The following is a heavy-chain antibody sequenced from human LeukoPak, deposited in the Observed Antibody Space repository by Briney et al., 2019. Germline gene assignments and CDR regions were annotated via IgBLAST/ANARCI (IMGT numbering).Heavy chain of an antibody. J-gene: IGHJ4*02. CDR1: GFTFSSYA. CDR2: ISGSGGST. CDR3: AKTMIVVVIPYYFDY. Sequence: GGSLGLSCAASGFTFSSYAMSWVRQAPGKGLEWVSAISGSGGSTYYADSVKGRFTISRDNSKNTLYLQMNSLRAEDTAVYYCAKTMIVVVIPYYFDYWGQGTLVTVSS. V-gene: IGHV3-23*01. D-gene: IGHD3-22*01.